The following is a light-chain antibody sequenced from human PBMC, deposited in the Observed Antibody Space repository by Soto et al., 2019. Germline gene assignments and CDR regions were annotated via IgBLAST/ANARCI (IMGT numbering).Light chain of an antibody. V-gene: IGKV3D-20*02. CDR1: QSVGSNY. Sequence: EIVLTQSPGTLSLSPGERATLSCRASQSVGSNYLAWYQQKPGQAPRLLIYGASSRATGIPDRFSGSGSGTDFTLTISSLEPEDFAVYYCQQHFNGPITFGQGTRLEIK. CDR2: GAS. CDR3: QQHFNGPIT. J-gene: IGKJ5*01.